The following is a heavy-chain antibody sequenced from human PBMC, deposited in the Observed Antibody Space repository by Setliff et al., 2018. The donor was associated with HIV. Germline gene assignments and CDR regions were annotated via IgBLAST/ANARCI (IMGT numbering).Heavy chain of an antibody. J-gene: IGHJ4*02. D-gene: IGHD3-22*01. CDR3: AKELAASGLGYFDS. CDR2: IHSGGST. Sequence: PVGSLRLSCAASGFTVSNDYMSWVRQAPGRGLEWVSVIHSGGSTYYADSVKGRFIISRDNSKNTLYLQMNSLRAEDTAVYYCAKELAASGLGYFDSWGRGILVTVSS. CDR1: GFTVSNDY. V-gene: IGHV3-66*01.